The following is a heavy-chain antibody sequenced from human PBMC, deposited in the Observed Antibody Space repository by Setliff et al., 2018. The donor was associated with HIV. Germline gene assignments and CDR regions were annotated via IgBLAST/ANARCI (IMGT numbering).Heavy chain of an antibody. CDR1: GFTFGDYA. CDR2: IRSKAYGGTT. V-gene: IGHV3-49*04. J-gene: IGHJ3*02. D-gene: IGHD5-18*01. Sequence: GGSLRLSCTAYGFTFGDYAMSWVRQAPGKGLEWVGFIRSKAYGGTTEYAASVKDRFTVSRDDSKSIAYLQINSLKTEDTAVYYCTRDKGYAFDIWGQGTMVTVSS. CDR3: TRDKGYAFDI.